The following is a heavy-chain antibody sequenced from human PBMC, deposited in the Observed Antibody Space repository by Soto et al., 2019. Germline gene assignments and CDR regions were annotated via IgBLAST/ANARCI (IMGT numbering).Heavy chain of an antibody. J-gene: IGHJ4*02. CDR3: ARDGEGF. CDR1: GFTFSSNW. CDR2: INTDGSRT. Sequence: EVQLVESGVGLVQPGGSLRLSCAASGFTFSSNWMHWVRRVPGRGLVWVSRINTDGSRTSYEDSVEGRFTISRDNAKNTVYLQMSSLRAEDTAVYYCARDGEGFWGQGTLVTVSS. V-gene: IGHV3-74*01. D-gene: IGHD2-21*01.